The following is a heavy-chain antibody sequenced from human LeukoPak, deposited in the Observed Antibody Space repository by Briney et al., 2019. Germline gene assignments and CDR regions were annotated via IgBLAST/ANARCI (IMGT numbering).Heavy chain of an antibody. J-gene: IGHJ6*02. V-gene: IGHV3-21*01. CDR2: ISSSSSYI. D-gene: IGHD2-2*01. Sequence: GGSLRLSCAASGFTFSSYSMNWVRQAPGRGLEWVSSISSSSSYIYYADSVKGRFTISRDNAKNSLNLQMNSLRAEDTAVYYCARDGSVVPAAYYYYGMDVWGQGTTVTVSS. CDR1: GFTFSSYS. CDR3: ARDGSVVPAAYYYYGMDV.